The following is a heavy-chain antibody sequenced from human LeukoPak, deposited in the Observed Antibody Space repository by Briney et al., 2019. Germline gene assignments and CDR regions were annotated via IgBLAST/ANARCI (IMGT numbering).Heavy chain of an antibody. Sequence: GGSLRLSCAASGFTVSSNYMSWVRQAPGKGLEWVSVIYSGGRTYNADSVKGRFTISRDKSKNTLYLQMNSLRAEDTALYYCAKIGWDDAFDIWGQGTMVTVSS. D-gene: IGHD6-19*01. CDR1: GFTVSSNY. V-gene: IGHV3-66*01. J-gene: IGHJ3*02. CDR3: AKIGWDDAFDI. CDR2: IYSGGRT.